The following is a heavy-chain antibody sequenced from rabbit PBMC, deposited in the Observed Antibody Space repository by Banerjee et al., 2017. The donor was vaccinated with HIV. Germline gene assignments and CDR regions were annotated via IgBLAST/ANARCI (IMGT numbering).Heavy chain of an antibody. J-gene: IGHJ4*01. CDR1: GFSFSNKYV. D-gene: IGHD5-1*01. CDR2: IYDGDGNT. V-gene: IGHV1S45*01. Sequence: QEQLEESGGDLVKPKGSLTLTCTASGFSFSNKYVMCWVRQAPGKGLEWIACIYDGDGNTYYANWAKGRFTISKTSSTTMTLQMTSLTAADTATYFCARDEFGVIGWNFDLWGPGTLVTVS. CDR3: ARDEFGVIGWNFDL.